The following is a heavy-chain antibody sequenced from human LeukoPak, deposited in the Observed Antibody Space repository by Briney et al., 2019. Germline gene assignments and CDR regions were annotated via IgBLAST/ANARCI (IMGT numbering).Heavy chain of an antibody. V-gene: IGHV4-34*01. CDR2: INHSGSS. D-gene: IGHD2-15*01. J-gene: IGHJ6*03. CDR1: GGSFGGYY. Sequence: SETLPLTCVVYGGSFGGYYWSWIRQPPGKGLEWIGEINHSGSSNYNPSLKSRVTISVDTSKNQFPLKLSSVTAADTAVYYCARGYCSGGSCYSYYYYNYMDVWGKGTTVTVSS. CDR3: ARGYCSGGSCYSYYYYNYMDV.